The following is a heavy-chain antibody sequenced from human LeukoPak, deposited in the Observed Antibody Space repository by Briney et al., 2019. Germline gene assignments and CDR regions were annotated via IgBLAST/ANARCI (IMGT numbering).Heavy chain of an antibody. Sequence: VGSVKVSCKASGYTFTSYYMHWVRQAPGQGLEWMGIISGSGGSTSYAQKFQGRVTMTRDTSTSTVYMELSSLRSEDTAVYYCARERGIAVSNRRESYFEYWGQGTLVTVSS. CDR2: ISGSGGST. V-gene: IGHV1-46*01. CDR3: ARERGIAVSNRRESYFEY. D-gene: IGHD6-19*01. CDR1: GYTFTSYY. J-gene: IGHJ4*02.